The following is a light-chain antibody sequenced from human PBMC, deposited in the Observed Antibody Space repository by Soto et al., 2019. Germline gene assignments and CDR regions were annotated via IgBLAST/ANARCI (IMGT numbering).Light chain of an antibody. CDR3: QFYGSSLIT. CDR2: GXX. J-gene: IGKJ5*01. CDR1: QNISNY. V-gene: IGKV3-11*01. Sequence: IVLSQSPATLSLSAGKRATLSCRSSQNISNYVIWYQXKPGQAXXXXXXGXXXASXGIPARFSGSGSGTDLTLTISSLEPEDFAIYYCQFYGSSLITFGQGTRLEIK.